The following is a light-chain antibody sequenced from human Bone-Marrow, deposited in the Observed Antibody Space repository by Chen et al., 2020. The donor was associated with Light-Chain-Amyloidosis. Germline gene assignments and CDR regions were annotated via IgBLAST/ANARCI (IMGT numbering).Light chain of an antibody. Sequence: QSALTPPASVSGSPGQSINISCTGTSREVGSYNLVTWYQQHPGKAPKLMIFDVTKRPSGVSNRFSGSKSGNTASLTISGLQADDEADYYCCSYAGSTTYIVFGGGTKLTVL. J-gene: IGLJ2*01. CDR3: CSYAGSTTYIV. CDR2: DVT. V-gene: IGLV2-23*02. CDR1: SREVGSYNL.